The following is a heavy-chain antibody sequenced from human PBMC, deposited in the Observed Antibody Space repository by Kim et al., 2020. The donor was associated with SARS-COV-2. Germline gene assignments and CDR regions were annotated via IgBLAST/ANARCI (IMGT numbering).Heavy chain of an antibody. CDR3: ARAGYSYGRGTFDY. J-gene: IGHJ4*02. CDR1: GYTFTGYY. V-gene: IGHV1-2*02. CDR2: INPNSGGT. D-gene: IGHD5-18*01. Sequence: ASVKVSCKASGYTFTGYYMHWVRQAPGQGLEWMGWINPNSGGTNYAQKFQGRVTMTRDTSISTAYMELSRLRSDDTAVYYCARAGYSYGRGTFDYWGQGTLVTVSS.